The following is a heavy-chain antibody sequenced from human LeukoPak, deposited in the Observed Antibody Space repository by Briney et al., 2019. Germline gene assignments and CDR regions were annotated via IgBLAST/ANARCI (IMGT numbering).Heavy chain of an antibody. CDR2: ISWNSGSI. Sequence: GGSLRLSCAASGFTFDDYATHWVRQAPGKGLEWVSGISWNSGSIGYADSVKGRFTISRDNAKNSLYLQMNSLRAEDTALYYCAALKRLVPWGQGTLVTVSS. V-gene: IGHV3-9*01. J-gene: IGHJ5*02. CDR3: AALKRLVP. CDR1: GFTFDDYA.